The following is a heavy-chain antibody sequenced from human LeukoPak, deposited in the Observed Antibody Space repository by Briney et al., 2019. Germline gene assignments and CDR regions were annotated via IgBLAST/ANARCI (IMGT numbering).Heavy chain of an antibody. V-gene: IGHV3-21*01. CDR2: INSRSSYI. CDR1: GFSFSSYD. CDR3: TRRGGLSSGRSFDY. J-gene: IGHJ4*02. D-gene: IGHD3-10*02. Sequence: GGSLRLSCVASGFSFSSYDMHWVRQAPGKGLEWVSSINSRSSYIFYAESMKGRFTISRDNAKNSLFLQMDGLRAEDTAVYHCTRRGGLSSGRSFDYWGQGTLVTVSS.